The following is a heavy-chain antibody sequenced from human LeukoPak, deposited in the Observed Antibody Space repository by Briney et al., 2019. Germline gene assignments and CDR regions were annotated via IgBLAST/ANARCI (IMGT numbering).Heavy chain of an antibody. D-gene: IGHD1-20*01. V-gene: IGHV3-30*18. CDR3: AKTGNYNWNGFDY. CDR1: RFTFSKYG. CDR2: ISYDGSNK. J-gene: IGHJ4*02. Sequence: GGSLRLSCAASRFTFSKYGMLWVRQAPGKGLEWVAIISYDGSNKYYADSVKGRFTISRDNSKNTLYLQMNSLRVEDSAVYYCAKTGNYNWNGFDYWGQGTLVSVSS.